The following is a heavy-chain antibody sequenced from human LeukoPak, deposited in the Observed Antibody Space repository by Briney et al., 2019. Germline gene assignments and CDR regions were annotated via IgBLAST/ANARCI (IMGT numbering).Heavy chain of an antibody. D-gene: IGHD3-22*01. CDR1: GFIFSNNF. CDR2: ISSSSSTI. Sequence: GGSLRLSCAASGFIFSNNFMSWVRQAPGKGLEWVSYISSSSSTIYYADSVKGRFTISRDNAKNSLYLQMNSLRAEDTAVYYCARGAYYYEDWGQGTLVTVSS. J-gene: IGHJ4*02. CDR3: ARGAYYYED. V-gene: IGHV3-48*01.